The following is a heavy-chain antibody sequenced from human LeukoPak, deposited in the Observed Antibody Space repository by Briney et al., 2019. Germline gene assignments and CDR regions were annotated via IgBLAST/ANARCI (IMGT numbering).Heavy chain of an antibody. Sequence: PEGSPSLSCTASGLSFSNYAMTWVRQAPGKGLEWASVISASGTDTYYADSVKGRFTISRDNSQNTLYLHMNSLRAEDTAVYYCAKDQTAAVGQLDYWGQGTVVTVSS. V-gene: IGHV3-23*01. CDR3: AKDQTAAVGQLDY. J-gene: IGHJ4*02. D-gene: IGHD6-13*01. CDR1: GLSFSNYA. CDR2: ISASGTDT.